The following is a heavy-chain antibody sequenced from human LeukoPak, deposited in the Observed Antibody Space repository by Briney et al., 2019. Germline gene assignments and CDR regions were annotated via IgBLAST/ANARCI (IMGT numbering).Heavy chain of an antibody. CDR2: IYPGDSDT. CDR1: GSRFTSYW. CDR3: ATGLDIVAYYFDY. V-gene: IGHV5-51*01. J-gene: IGHJ4*02. Sequence: GASLKIPCKGSGSRFTSYWIGWVRPMPGKGLGWMGIIYPGDSDTRYSPSFQGQVTISADKSISTAYLQWSSLKASDTAMYYCATGLDIVAYYFDYWGQGTLVTVSS. D-gene: IGHD5-12*01.